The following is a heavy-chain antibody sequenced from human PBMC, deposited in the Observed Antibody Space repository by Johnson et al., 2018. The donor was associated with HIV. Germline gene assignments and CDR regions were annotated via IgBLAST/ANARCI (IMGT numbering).Heavy chain of an antibody. CDR2: ISYDGSNK. CDR3: ARTVGAKEQGAFDI. Sequence: VQLLESGGGVVQPGRSLRLSCAASGFTFSSYAMHWVRQAPGKGLEWVAVISYDGSNKYYADSVKGRFTISRDNSKNTLYLQMNSLRAEDTAVYYCARTVGAKEQGAFDIWGQGTMVTVSS. J-gene: IGHJ3*02. CDR1: GFTFSSYA. D-gene: IGHD1-26*01. V-gene: IGHV3-30*04.